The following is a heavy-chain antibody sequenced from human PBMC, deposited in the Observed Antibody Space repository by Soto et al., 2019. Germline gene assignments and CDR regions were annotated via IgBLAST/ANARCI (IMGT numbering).Heavy chain of an antibody. CDR1: GGTFSSYT. CDR3: ARVNCSSTSCYDYYYYYMDV. CDR2: IIPILGIA. D-gene: IGHD2-2*01. V-gene: IGHV1-69*02. Sequence: QVQLVQSGAEVKKPGSSVKVSCKASGGTFSSYTISWVRQAPGQGLEWMGRIIPILGIANYAQKFQGRVTITAEKSTSTAYMELSSLRSEDTAVYYCARVNCSSTSCYDYYYYYMDVWGKGTTVTVSS. J-gene: IGHJ6*03.